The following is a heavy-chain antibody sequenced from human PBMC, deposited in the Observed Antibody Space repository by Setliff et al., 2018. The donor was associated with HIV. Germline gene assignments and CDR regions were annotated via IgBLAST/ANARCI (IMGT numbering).Heavy chain of an antibody. D-gene: IGHD1-26*01. CDR1: GGSFIGSSFQ. J-gene: IGHJ4*02. CDR3: AREVRWELPQGFDH. Sequence: PSETLSLTCNVSGGSFIGSSFQSTWIRQPPGKGLEWIGEINHSGSTNYNPSLKSRVTISVDTSKNQFSLKLSSVTAADTAVYYCAREVRWELPQGFDHWGQGSQVTVSS. CDR2: INHSGST. V-gene: IGHV4-39*07.